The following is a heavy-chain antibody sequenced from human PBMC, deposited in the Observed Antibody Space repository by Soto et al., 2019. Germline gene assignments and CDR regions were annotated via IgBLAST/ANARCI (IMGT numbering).Heavy chain of an antibody. J-gene: IGHJ3*01. V-gene: IGHV1-58*01. Sequence: GASVKVSCKASGFTFTSSAVQWVRQARGQRLEWIGWIVVGSGNTNYAQKFQERVTITRDMSTSTAYMELTGLTSEDTAIYYCAAEFYSGGRCCSFDLWGKGQWSPSPQ. D-gene: IGHD2-15*01. CDR2: IVVGSGNT. CDR1: GFTFTSSA. CDR3: AAEFYSGGRCCSFDL.